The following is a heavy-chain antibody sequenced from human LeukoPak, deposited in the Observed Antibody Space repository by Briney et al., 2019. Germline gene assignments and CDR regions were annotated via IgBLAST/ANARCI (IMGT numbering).Heavy chain of an antibody. Sequence: GGSLRLSCAASGFTFSSYAMSWVRQAPGKGLEWVSDISGSGDNTYYADSVKGRFTISRDNSKNTLYLQMNSLRAEDTAVYYCAKARIPSGDGYYSDWGQGTLVTVSS. CDR3: AKARIPSGDGYYSD. CDR2: ISGSGDNT. CDR1: GFTFSSYA. V-gene: IGHV3-23*01. D-gene: IGHD3-22*01. J-gene: IGHJ4*02.